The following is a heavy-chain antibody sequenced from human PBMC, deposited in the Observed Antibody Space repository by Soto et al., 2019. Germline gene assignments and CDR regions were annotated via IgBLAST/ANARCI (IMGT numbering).Heavy chain of an antibody. Sequence: PGGSLRLSCAASGFTFSNYWMHWVRQAPGKGLVWVERISCDGSITSYADSVTVRFTISRDNAKDTLDLQMRGLRAEDTAVYYCVRAETSKYGTSGYGXWGQGIRFTVSX. J-gene: IGHJ5*02. D-gene: IGHD3-22*01. CDR1: GFTFSNYW. CDR2: ISCDGSIT. V-gene: IGHV3-74*03. CDR3: VRAETSKYGTSGYGX.